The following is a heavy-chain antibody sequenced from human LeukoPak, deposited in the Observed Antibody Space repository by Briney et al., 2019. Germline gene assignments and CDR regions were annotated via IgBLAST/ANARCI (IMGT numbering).Heavy chain of an antibody. Sequence: PGGSLRLSCAASGFNFNSYALSWVRQAPGKGLECVSGISGSGGATKYADSVEGRFTISRDNAKNTLYLQMNSLRAEDTAIYYCAKGIESSGTYYTSFDYWGREPWSPSPQ. J-gene: IGHJ4*02. V-gene: IGHV3-23*01. CDR2: ISGSGGAT. D-gene: IGHD1-26*01. CDR1: GFNFNSYA. CDR3: AKGIESSGTYYTSFDY.